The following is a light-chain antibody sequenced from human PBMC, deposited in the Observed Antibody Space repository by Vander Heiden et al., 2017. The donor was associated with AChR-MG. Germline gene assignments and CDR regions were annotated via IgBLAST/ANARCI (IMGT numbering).Light chain of an antibody. Sequence: EIVMTQSPATLSVSPGERATLSCRASQSVRSNLAWYQQKPGQAPRLLIYGASTRATGIPARFSGSGSGTEFTLTISSLQSEDFGVYYCQQYNNWTPLTFGGGTKVEIK. CDR1: QSVRSN. V-gene: IGKV3-15*01. J-gene: IGKJ4*01. CDR2: GAS. CDR3: QQYNNWTPLT.